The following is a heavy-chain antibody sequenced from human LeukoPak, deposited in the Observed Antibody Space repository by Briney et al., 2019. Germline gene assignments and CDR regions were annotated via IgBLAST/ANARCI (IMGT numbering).Heavy chain of an antibody. CDR1: GYTFTGYY. CDR2: ISPNSGRT. J-gene: IGHJ4*02. D-gene: IGHD2-21*02. V-gene: IGHV1-2*02. Sequence: ASVKVSCKASGYTFTGYYMHWVRQAPGQGLEWMGWISPNSGRTNYAQKFQGRVTMTRDTSISTAYMELSRLRSDDTAVYYCARGAMVTATPPYYFDYWGQGTLVTVSS. CDR3: ARGAMVTATPPYYFDY.